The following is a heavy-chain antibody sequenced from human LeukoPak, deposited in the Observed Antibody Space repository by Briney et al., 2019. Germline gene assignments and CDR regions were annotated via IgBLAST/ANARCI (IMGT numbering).Heavy chain of an antibody. CDR1: GYNFNTHW. V-gene: IGHV5-51*01. CDR3: VRHGLGTSWFGFDY. D-gene: IGHD6-13*01. CDR2: IYPADSDP. J-gene: IGHJ4*02. Sequence: PGESLKISCKHSGYNFNTHWIGWVRQMPGKGLEWMGIIYPADSDPRYSPSFQGQVTISADKSISTAYLQWSSLKASDSAMYYCVRHGLGTSWFGFDYWGQGTLVTVSS.